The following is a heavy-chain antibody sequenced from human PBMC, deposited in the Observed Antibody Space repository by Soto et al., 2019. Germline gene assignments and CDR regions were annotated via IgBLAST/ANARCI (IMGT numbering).Heavy chain of an antibody. Sequence: QLQLQESGPGLVKPSETLSLTCTVSGGSISSSSSYWGWIRQPPGKGLEWIGSIYYSGSTYYNPSLKSRVTISVDTAKGQFYLKLSSGTAADTYVYYCAGLKYFHSSDYLVHWGHGTRVTVAS. CDR3: AGLKYFHSSDYLVH. J-gene: IGHJ4*01. CDR1: GGSISSSSSY. V-gene: IGHV4-39*01. CDR2: IYYSGST. D-gene: IGHD3-22*01.